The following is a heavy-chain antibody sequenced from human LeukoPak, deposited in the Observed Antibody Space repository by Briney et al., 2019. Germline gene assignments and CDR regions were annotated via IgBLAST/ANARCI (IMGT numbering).Heavy chain of an antibody. Sequence: EASVKVSCKVSGYTLTELSMHWVRQAPGKGLEWMGGFDPEDGETIYAQKFQGRVTMTEDTSTDTAYMELSSLRSEDTAVYYCARGSVHYDSSGHYDYWGQGTLVTVSS. CDR1: GYTLTELS. CDR3: ARGSVHYDSSGHYDY. V-gene: IGHV1-24*01. CDR2: FDPEDGET. J-gene: IGHJ4*02. D-gene: IGHD3-22*01.